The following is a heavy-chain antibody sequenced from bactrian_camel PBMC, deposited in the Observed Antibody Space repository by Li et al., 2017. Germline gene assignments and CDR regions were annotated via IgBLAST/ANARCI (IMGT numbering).Heavy chain of an antibody. V-gene: IGHV3S67*01. CDR2: LHTGGTT. J-gene: IGHJ4*01. CDR1: GFTFSDYG. CDR3: AEGRGSRGEHCYSLNY. D-gene: IGHD6*01. Sequence: VQLVESGGGLVQPGGSLRLSCAASGFTFSDYGMSWFRQAPGKERERVAALHTGGTTYYADSVKGRFTISRDSAKNTVYLQMNNLQPEDTATYYCAEGRGSRGEHCYSLNYWGQGTQVTVS.